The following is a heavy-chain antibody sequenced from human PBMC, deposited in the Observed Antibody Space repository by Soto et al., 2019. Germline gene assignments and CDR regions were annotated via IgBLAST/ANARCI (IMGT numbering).Heavy chain of an antibody. D-gene: IGHD2-15*01. CDR3: AAAPRY. Sequence: QVQLQESGPGLVKPSETLSLTCTVSGGSINSYYWCWIRQSPEQGLEWIGYIYGSGSTNYNPSLKRRVPIVADTSKNLFSLSLTSVTAADTAVYYCAAAPRYWGQATLVTVSS. V-gene: IGHV4-59*01. J-gene: IGHJ4*02. CDR2: IYGSGST. CDR1: GGSINSYY.